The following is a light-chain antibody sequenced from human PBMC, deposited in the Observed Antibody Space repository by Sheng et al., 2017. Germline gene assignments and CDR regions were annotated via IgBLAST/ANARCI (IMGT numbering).Light chain of an antibody. V-gene: IGKV3-20*01. CDR1: QSVSSRN. CDR3: QQYGTSPYS. J-gene: IGKJ2*03. CDR2: AAS. Sequence: LVLTQSPGTLSLSPGTRATLSCRASQSVSSRNLAWYQQKPGQAPRLLIYAASSRATGIPDRFSGSASATDFTLTISRLEPEDFAVYYCQQYGTSPYSFGQGTKLEI.